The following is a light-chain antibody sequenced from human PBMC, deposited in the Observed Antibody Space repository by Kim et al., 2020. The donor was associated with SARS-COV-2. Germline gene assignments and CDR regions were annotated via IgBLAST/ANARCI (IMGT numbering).Light chain of an antibody. CDR3: QQYNKWPPGT. J-gene: IGKJ1*01. V-gene: IGKV3-15*01. CDR1: QSVSSN. CDR2: HAS. Sequence: EMVMTQSPATLSVSPGERATLSCRASQSVSSNLAWYQQKPGQAPRLLIYHASTRAAGIPARFSGSGSGTEFTLTISSLQSEDFAVYYCQQYNKWPPGTFGQGTKVDIK.